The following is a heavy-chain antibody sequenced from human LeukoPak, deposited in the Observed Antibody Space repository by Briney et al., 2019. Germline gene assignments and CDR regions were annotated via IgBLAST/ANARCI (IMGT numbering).Heavy chain of an antibody. CDR2: ISGSGGST. Sequence: PGGSLRLSCAASGFTFSSYAMSWVRQAPGKGLEWVSAISGSGGSTYYADSVKGRFTISRDNSKNTLYLQMNSLRAEDTAVYYCAKYPGVGPKYYYYGMDVWGQGTTVTVSS. CDR3: AKYPGVGPKYYYYGMDV. D-gene: IGHD1-26*01. V-gene: IGHV3-23*01. CDR1: GFTFSSYA. J-gene: IGHJ6*02.